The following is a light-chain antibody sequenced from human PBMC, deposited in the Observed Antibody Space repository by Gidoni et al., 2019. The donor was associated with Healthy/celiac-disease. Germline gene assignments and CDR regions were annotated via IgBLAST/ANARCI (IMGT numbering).Light chain of an antibody. Sequence: DIQMTQPPSTLSASVGDRVTITCRASQSISSWLAWYQQKPGKAPKLLIYDASSLESGVPSRFSGSGSGTEFTLTISSLQPDDFATYYCQQYNRYYRTFGQGTKVEIK. J-gene: IGKJ1*01. CDR2: DAS. CDR1: QSISSW. V-gene: IGKV1-5*01. CDR3: QQYNRYYRT.